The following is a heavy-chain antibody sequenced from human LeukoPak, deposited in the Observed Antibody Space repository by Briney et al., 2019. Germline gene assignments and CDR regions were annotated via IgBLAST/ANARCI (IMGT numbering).Heavy chain of an antibody. Sequence: ASVKVSCKAPGYTFTSYGVSWVRQAPGQGLEWMGWISAYNGNTNYAQKLQGRVTMTTDTSTSTAYMELRSLRSDDTAVYYCARLYCSSTSCYKGDYWGQGTLVTVSS. D-gene: IGHD2-2*02. CDR2: ISAYNGNT. V-gene: IGHV1-18*01. J-gene: IGHJ4*02. CDR1: GYTFTSYG. CDR3: ARLYCSSTSCYKGDY.